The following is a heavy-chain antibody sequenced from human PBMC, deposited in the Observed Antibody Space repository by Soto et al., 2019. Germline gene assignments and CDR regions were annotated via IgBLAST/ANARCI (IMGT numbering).Heavy chain of an antibody. CDR3: AKGRYDFWSPYYFDS. CDR1: GLSFDEFA. D-gene: IGHD3-3*01. CDR2: ITWNSRVL. V-gene: IGHV3-9*01. Sequence: GWSLRLSCVGTGLSFDEFAMHWFRQAPGKGLEWVSGITWNSRVLAYADSVKGRFTISRDNARNSLYLQMDSLRDEDTALYYCAKGRYDFWSPYYFDSWGQGTLVTVSS. J-gene: IGHJ4*02.